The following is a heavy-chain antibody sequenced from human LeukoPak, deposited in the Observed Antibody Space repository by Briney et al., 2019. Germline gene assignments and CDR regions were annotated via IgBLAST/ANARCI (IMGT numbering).Heavy chain of an antibody. J-gene: IGHJ4*02. Sequence: PSETLSLTCTVSGGSISSSSYYWGWIRQPPGKGLEWIGSIYYSGSTYYNPSLKSRVTISVDTSKNQFSLKLSSVAAADTAVYYCARSGGLRDGYNYWGQGTLVTVSS. CDR2: IYYSGST. CDR1: GGSISSSSYY. CDR3: ARSGGLRDGYNY. D-gene: IGHD5-24*01. V-gene: IGHV4-39*07.